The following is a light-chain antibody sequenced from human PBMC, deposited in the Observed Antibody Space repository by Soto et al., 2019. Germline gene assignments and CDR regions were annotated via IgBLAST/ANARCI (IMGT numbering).Light chain of an antibody. CDR2: EVS. Sequence: QSALTQPPYASGSPGQSVTISCTGTSSDVGGYNYVSWYQQHPGKAPKLMIYEVSKRPSGVPDRFSGSKSGNTASLTVSGLQSEDEADYYCSSYAGRSNYVVFGGGTKVTVL. J-gene: IGLJ2*01. CDR3: SSYAGRSNYVV. CDR1: SSDVGGYNY. V-gene: IGLV2-8*01.